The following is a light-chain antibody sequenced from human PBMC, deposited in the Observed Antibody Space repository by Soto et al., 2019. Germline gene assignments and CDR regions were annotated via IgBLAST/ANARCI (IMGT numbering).Light chain of an antibody. CDR2: DNN. V-gene: IGLV1-51*01. Sequence: QSVLTQPPSVSAAPGQKVTISCSGSSSNIGNNYVSWYQQLPGTAPKLLIYDNNKRPSGIPDRFSGSKSGTSATLGITGLQTGDEADYYCGTWDSSLPWEVFGGGTQLTVL. CDR1: SSNIGNNY. J-gene: IGLJ2*01. CDR3: GTWDSSLPWEV.